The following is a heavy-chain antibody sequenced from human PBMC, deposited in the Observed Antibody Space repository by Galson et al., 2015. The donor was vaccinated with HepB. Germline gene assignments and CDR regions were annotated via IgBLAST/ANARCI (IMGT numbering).Heavy chain of an antibody. Sequence: SLRLSCAASGFTFSSYAMNWVRQAPGKGLEWVSFINNNGGRTNYADSVKGRFTTSRDNSKNTLYLQMSSLTADDTAVYYCAKDPPQSSAGSFDVWGQGTLVTVSS. D-gene: IGHD2-15*01. V-gene: IGHV3-23*01. CDR3: AKDPPQSSAGSFDV. CDR1: GFTFSSYA. CDR2: INNNGGRT. J-gene: IGHJ3*01.